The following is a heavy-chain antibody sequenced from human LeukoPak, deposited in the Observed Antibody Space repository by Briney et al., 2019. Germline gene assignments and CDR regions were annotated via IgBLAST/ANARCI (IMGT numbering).Heavy chain of an antibody. V-gene: IGHV4-38-2*01. CDR2: IYHSGST. J-gene: IGHJ4*02. CDR3: ARGGYYGSGSYRSLPDY. Sequence: PETLSLTCAVSGYSISSGYYWGWIRQPPGKGLEWIGSIYHSGSTYYNPSLKSRVTISVDTSKNQFSLKLSSVTAADTAVYYCARGGYYGSGSYRSLPDYWGQGTLVTVSS. D-gene: IGHD3-10*01. CDR1: GYSISSGYY.